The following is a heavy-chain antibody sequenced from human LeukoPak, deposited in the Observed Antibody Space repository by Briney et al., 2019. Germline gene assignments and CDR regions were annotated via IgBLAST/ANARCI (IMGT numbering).Heavy chain of an antibody. J-gene: IGHJ4*02. D-gene: IGHD2-2*02. Sequence: ASVKVSCKASGYTFTSYGINWVRQAPGQGLEWMGWISAYNDNTNYAQKLQGRVTITRNTSISTAYMELSSLRSEDTAVYYCACGGTRSYTFDYWGQGTLVTVSS. CDR3: ACGGTRSYTFDY. CDR2: ISAYNDNT. CDR1: GYTFTSYG. V-gene: IGHV1-18*01.